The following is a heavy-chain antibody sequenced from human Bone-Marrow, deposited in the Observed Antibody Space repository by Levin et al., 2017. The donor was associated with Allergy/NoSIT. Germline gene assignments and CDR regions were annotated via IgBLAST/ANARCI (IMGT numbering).Heavy chain of an antibody. J-gene: IGHJ4*02. D-gene: IGHD4-17*01. CDR1: GFTFGDYT. CDR3: AKDQGFTVTTTCDS. Sequence: GESLKISCTASGFTFGDYTMSWVRQAPGKGLEWVAAITGSGASTFYAQSVKGRFTVSRDDSSNTLHLQMTSLRSDDAAVYYCAKDQGFTVTTTCDSWGQGVQVIVSS. CDR2: ITGSGAST. V-gene: IGHV3-23*01.